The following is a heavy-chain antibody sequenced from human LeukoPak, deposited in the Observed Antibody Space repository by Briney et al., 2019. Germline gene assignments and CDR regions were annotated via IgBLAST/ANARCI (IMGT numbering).Heavy chain of an antibody. V-gene: IGHV3-48*01. CDR1: GFTFSNYA. J-gene: IGHJ4*02. D-gene: IGHD5-24*01. CDR2: SSSGSSTI. CDR3: ARGEQDMATMSIDY. Sequence: GGSLRPSCAASGFTFSNYAMNWVRQAPEKGLEWVSYSSSGSSTIYYADSVKGRFTISRDNAKDSLFLQMNSLRAEDTAVYYCARGEQDMATMSIDYWGQGTLVTVSS.